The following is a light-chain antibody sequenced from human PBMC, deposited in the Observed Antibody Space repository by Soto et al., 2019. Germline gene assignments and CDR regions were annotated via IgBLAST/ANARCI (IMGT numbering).Light chain of an antibody. Sequence: EIVLTHSPGTLSLSPGERATLSCRASQSVKSSYLAWYQQKPGQPPRLLIYGASTRATGIPDRFIGSGSATDFTLTITRMEPEDFAVFYCQQYGSSPLTFGGGSKVEIK. V-gene: IGKV3-20*01. CDR3: QQYGSSPLT. J-gene: IGKJ4*01. CDR2: GAS. CDR1: QSVKSSY.